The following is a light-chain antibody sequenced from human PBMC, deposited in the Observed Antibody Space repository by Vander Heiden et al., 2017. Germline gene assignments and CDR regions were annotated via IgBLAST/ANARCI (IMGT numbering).Light chain of an antibody. CDR2: SNN. Sequence: HSVLTQPPAASGTPGHRVPIPFSVSSSNLGGNTVNWYQHLPGTAPKLLIYSNNQRPSGVPDRFSASKSGTSASLAISGLQSEDEADYYWATWDDGLNVYVFGIGTKVTVL. J-gene: IGLJ1*01. CDR1: SSNLGGNT. CDR3: ATWDDGLNVYV. V-gene: IGLV1-44*01.